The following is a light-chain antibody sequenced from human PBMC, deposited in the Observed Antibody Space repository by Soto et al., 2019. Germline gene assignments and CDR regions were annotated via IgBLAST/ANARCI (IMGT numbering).Light chain of an antibody. CDR2: DND. Sequence: QSVLTQPPSVSGAPGQRVAISCAGGISNIGARYDVHWYQQFPGTAPKLLIYDNDNRPSGVPDRFSGSKSGTSASLAISGLHVEDEADYYCCSYAGPNTYVIFGGGTKLTVL. CDR3: CSYAGPNTYVI. J-gene: IGLJ2*01. V-gene: IGLV1-40*01. CDR1: ISNIGARYD.